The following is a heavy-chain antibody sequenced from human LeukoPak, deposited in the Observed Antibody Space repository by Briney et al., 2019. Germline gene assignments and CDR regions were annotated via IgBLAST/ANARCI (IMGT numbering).Heavy chain of an antibody. J-gene: IGHJ3*02. Sequence: GRSLRLSCAASGFIFSSYAMHWVRQAPGKGLEWVAVIWYDAKNMYYAESVKGRFTISRDNPKNTLYLQMNSLRAEDTAVYYCARDWELLTAFDIWGQGTVVTVSS. CDR3: ARDWELLTAFDI. CDR1: GFIFSSYA. D-gene: IGHD1-7*01. CDR2: IWYDAKNM. V-gene: IGHV3-33*01.